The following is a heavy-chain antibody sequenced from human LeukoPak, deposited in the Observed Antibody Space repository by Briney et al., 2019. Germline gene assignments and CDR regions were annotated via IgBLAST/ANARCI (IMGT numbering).Heavy chain of an antibody. Sequence: ASVKVSCKASGYTFTGYYMYWVRQAPGQGLEWMGWINPNSGGINYAQKFQGRVTMTRDTSISTAYMELSRLRSDDTAVYYCARTGYSSTYRSTGDYWGQGTLVTVSS. J-gene: IGHJ4*02. V-gene: IGHV1-2*02. D-gene: IGHD6-13*01. CDR1: GYTFTGYY. CDR3: ARTGYSSTYRSTGDY. CDR2: INPNSGGI.